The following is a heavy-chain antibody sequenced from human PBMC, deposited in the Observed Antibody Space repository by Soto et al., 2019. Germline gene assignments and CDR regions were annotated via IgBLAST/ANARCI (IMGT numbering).Heavy chain of an antibody. CDR1: GGSISSYY. Sequence: ASETLSLTCTVSGGSISSYYWSWVRQLPGKGLEWIGYIYYSGSTNYNPSLKSRVTISVDTSKNQFSLKLSSVTAADTAVYYCARDSYGDYSFDYWGQGTLVTVSS. J-gene: IGHJ4*02. V-gene: IGHV4-59*01. CDR3: ARDSYGDYSFDY. D-gene: IGHD4-17*01. CDR2: IYYSGST.